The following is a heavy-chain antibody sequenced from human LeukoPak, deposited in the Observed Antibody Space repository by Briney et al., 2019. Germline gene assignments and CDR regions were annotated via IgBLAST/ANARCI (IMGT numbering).Heavy chain of an antibody. CDR3: AREGQLLHGMDV. CDR1: GYTFTGYY. CDR2: INPNSGGT. J-gene: IGHJ6*02. D-gene: IGHD2-2*01. Sequence: ASVKVSCKASGYTFTGYYMHWVRQAPGQGLEWMGWINPNSGGTNYAQKFQGRVTMTRDTSISTAYMELSRLRSDDMAVYYCAREGQLLHGMDVWGQGTTVTVSS. V-gene: IGHV1-2*02.